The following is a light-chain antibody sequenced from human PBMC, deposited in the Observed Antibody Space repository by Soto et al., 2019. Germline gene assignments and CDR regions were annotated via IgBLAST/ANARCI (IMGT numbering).Light chain of an antibody. V-gene: IGKV3-11*01. CDR2: DAS. J-gene: IGKJ4*01. CDR3: QQRSNWPPEA. CDR1: QSVSSY. Sequence: EIVLTQSPATLSLSPGERATLSCRASQSVSSYLAWYQQKPGQAPRLLIYDASNRATGIPARFSGSGSGPDFTLTISSLEPEDFAVYYCQQRSNWPPEAFGGGTKVEIK.